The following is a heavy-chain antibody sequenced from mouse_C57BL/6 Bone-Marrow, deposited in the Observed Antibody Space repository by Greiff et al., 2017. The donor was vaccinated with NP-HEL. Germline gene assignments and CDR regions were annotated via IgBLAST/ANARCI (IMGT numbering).Heavy chain of an antibody. CDR2: IHPNSGST. Sequence: QVQLQQSGAELVKPGASVKLSCKASGYTFTSYWMHWVKQRPGQGLEWIGMIHPNSGSTNYNEKFKSKATLTVDKSSSTAYMQLSSLTSEDSAVYYCALRVLHYYGSSPSYWGQGTTLTVSS. J-gene: IGHJ2*01. D-gene: IGHD1-1*01. CDR3: ALRVLHYYGSSPSY. V-gene: IGHV1-64*01. CDR1: GYTFTSYW.